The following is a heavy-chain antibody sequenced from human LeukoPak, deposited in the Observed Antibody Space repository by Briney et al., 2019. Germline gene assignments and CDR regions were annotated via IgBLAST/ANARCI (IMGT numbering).Heavy chain of an antibody. CDR3: ARLLDLTFDY. D-gene: IGHD1-7*01. J-gene: IGHJ4*02. Sequence: VASVKVSCKASGGTFSRHAISWVRQAPGQGLEWMGGIIPIFGTANYAQKFRGRVTITADESTTTASMELSSLRSEDTAVYYCARLLDLTFDYWGQGTLVTVCS. V-gene: IGHV1-69*01. CDR1: GGTFSRHA. CDR2: IIPIFGTA.